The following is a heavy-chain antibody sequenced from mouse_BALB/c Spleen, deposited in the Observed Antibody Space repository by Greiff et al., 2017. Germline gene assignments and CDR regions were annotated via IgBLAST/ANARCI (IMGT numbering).Heavy chain of an antibody. CDR1: GFTFSSYA. Sequence: EVKLMESGGGLVKPGGSLKLSCAASGFTFSSYAMSWVRQTQEKRLEWVASISSGGSTYYPDSVKGRFTISRDNARNILYLQMCSLRSEDTAMYYCARGREITTFAYWGQGTLVTVSA. D-gene: IGHD2-4*01. CDR2: ISSGGST. V-gene: IGHV5-6-5*01. CDR3: ARGREITTFAY. J-gene: IGHJ3*01.